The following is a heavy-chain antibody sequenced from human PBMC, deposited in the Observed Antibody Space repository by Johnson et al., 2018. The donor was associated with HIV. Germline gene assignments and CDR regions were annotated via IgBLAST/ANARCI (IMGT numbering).Heavy chain of an antibody. V-gene: IGHV3-30*04. J-gene: IGHJ3*02. CDR3: ARVGRLPSTFDI. CDR1: GFTFSSYA. CDR2: ISYDGSNK. D-gene: IGHD3-16*01. Sequence: QLVESGGGVVQPGRSLRLSCAASGFTFSSYAMHWVRQAPGKGLEWVAVISYDGSNKYYADSVKGRFTISRDNSKNTLYLQMNSLRAEETAVYYCARVGRLPSTFDIWGQGTMVTVSS.